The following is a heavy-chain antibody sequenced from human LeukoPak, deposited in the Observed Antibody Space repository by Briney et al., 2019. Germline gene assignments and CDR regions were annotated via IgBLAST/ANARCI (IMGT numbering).Heavy chain of an antibody. CDR3: ARDYYDSSGYYYLDY. V-gene: IGHV3-7*01. CDR1: GFTFSSYW. D-gene: IGHD3-22*01. Sequence: GGSLRLSCAASGFTFSSYWMSWVRQAPGKGLEWVANIKQDGSEKYYVDSVKGRFTISRDNAKNSLYLQMNRLRAEDTAVYYCARDYYDSSGYYYLDYWGQGTLVTVSS. J-gene: IGHJ4*02. CDR2: IKQDGSEK.